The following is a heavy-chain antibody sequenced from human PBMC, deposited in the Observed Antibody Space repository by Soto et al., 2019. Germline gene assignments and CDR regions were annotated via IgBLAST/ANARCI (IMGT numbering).Heavy chain of an antibody. V-gene: IGHV4-31*03. J-gene: IGHJ6*02. Sequence: PSETLSLTCTVSGGSISSGGYYWSWIRQHPGKGLEWIGFIYYSGYTYYNPSLKSRVTISVDTSKNQFSLKLSSVTAADTAVYYCARASYYDFWSGPHYYGMDVWGQGTTVTVSS. CDR1: GGSISSGGYY. CDR3: ARASYYDFWSGPHYYGMDV. D-gene: IGHD3-3*01. CDR2: IYYSGYT.